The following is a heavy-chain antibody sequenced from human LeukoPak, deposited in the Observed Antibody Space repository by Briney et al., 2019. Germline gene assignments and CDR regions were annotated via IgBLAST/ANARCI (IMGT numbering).Heavy chain of an antibody. CDR2: ISGSGGNT. CDR1: GFTFSSYA. CDR3: AKDGSDDYGDPDAFDI. V-gene: IGHV3-23*01. Sequence: GGSLRLSCAASGFTFSSYAMSWVRQAPGKGLEWVSAISGSGGNTYYADSVKGRFTISRDNSKNTLYLQMNSLRAEDTAVYYCAKDGSDDYGDPDAFDIWGQGTMVTVSS. J-gene: IGHJ3*02. D-gene: IGHD4-17*01.